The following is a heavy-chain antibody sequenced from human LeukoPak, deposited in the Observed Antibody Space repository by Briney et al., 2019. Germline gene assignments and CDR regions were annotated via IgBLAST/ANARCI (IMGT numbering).Heavy chain of an antibody. J-gene: IGHJ4*02. V-gene: IGHV4-34*01. CDR1: GGSFSGYY. D-gene: IGHD6-19*01. Sequence: PSETLSLTCAVYGGSFSGYYWSWIRQPPGKGLEWIGEINHSGSTNYNPSLKSRVTISVDTSKNQLSLKLSSVTAADTAVYYCARVHSSGLKNFDYWGQGTLVTVSS. CDR3: ARVHSSGLKNFDY. CDR2: INHSGST.